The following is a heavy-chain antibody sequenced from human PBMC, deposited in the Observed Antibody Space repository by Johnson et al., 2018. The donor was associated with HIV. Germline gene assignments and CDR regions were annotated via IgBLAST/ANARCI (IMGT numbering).Heavy chain of an antibody. D-gene: IGHD1-1*01. CDR1: GFTFSSYG. Sequence: VQLLESGGGVVQPGRSLRLSCAASGFTFSSYGMHWVRQAPGKGLEWVANIKQDGSEKYYVDSVKGRFTISRDNAKNSLYLQMNSLRAEDTAAYYCAREGRNAADAFDIWGQGTMVTVSS. V-gene: IGHV3-7*03. CDR3: AREGRNAADAFDI. J-gene: IGHJ3*02. CDR2: IKQDGSEK.